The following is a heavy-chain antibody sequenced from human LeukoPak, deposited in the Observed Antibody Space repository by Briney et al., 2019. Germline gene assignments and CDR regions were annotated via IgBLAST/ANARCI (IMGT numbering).Heavy chain of an antibody. CDR3: ARNPGLYYSSGTYDWYFDL. J-gene: IGHJ2*01. V-gene: IGHV3-21*01. CDR1: GFTFSSYS. D-gene: IGHD3-22*01. CDR2: ISSSSRSYI. Sequence: GGSLRLSCAASGFTFSSYSMNWVRQAPGKGLEWVSSISSSSRSYIYYADSVKGRFTISRDNAKNSLYLQMNSLRPEDTAVYYCARNPGLYYSSGTYDWYFDLWGRGTLVTVSS.